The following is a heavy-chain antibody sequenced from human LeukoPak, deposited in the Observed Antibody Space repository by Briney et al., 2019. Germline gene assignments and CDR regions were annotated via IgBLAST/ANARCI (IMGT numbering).Heavy chain of an antibody. V-gene: IGHV3-64D*09. D-gene: IGHD5-18*01. J-gene: IGHJ4*02. CDR1: GFTFSSYS. CDR3: VKDSAMAFDY. Sequence: PGGSLRLSCAASGFTFSSYSMNWVRQAPGKGLEYVSAISSNGGSTYYADSVKGRFTISRDNSKNTLYLQMSSLRAEDTAVYYCVKDSAMAFDYWGQGTLVTVSS. CDR2: ISSNGGST.